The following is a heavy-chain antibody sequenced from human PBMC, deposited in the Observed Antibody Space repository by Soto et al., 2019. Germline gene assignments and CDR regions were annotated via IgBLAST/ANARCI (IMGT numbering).Heavy chain of an antibody. Sequence: GGSLRLSCAASGFTFNAYTMHWVRQAPGKGLEWVSLISWDGGITYYGDSVKGRFTVSRDNSDNSLYLQMASLRSDDTAFYYCAKDSYDILTDQKRYFDSWGQGTLVTVSS. CDR1: GFTFNAYT. V-gene: IGHV3-43*01. D-gene: IGHD3-9*01. CDR3: AKDSYDILTDQKRYFDS. CDR2: ISWDGGIT. J-gene: IGHJ4*02.